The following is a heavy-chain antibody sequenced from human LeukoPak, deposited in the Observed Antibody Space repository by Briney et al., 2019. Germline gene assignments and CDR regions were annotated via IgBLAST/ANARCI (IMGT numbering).Heavy chain of an antibody. CDR3: ARGLYGDYGWFDP. CDR1: GGSISSYY. J-gene: IGHJ5*02. Sequence: SETLSLTCTVSGGSISSYYWSWIRQPPGKGLEWIGYIYYSGSTNYNPSLKSRVTISVDTSKNQFSLELSSVTAADTAVYYCARGLYGDYGWFDPWGQGTLVTVSS. CDR2: IYYSGST. D-gene: IGHD4-17*01. V-gene: IGHV4-59*01.